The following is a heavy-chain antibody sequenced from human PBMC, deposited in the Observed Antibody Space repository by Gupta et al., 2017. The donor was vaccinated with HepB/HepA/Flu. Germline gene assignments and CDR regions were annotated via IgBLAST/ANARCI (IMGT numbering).Heavy chain of an antibody. V-gene: IGHV3-49*05. CDR1: GFTFGAYA. D-gene: IGHD3-22*01. CDR2: IRSKAYGGTT. J-gene: IGHJ3*02. CDR3: TRYYYDSSGYYFRAFDI. Sequence: EVQLVESGGGLVKPGRSLRLSCTASGFTFGAYAMSWFRQAPGKGLEWVGFIRSKAYGGTTEYAASVKGRFTISRDDSKSIAYLQMNSLKTEDTAVYYCTRYYYDSSGYYFRAFDIWGQGTMVTVSS.